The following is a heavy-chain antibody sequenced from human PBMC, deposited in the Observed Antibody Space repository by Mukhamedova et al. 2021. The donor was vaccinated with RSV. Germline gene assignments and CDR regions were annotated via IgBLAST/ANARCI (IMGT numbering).Heavy chain of an antibody. D-gene: IGHD5-12*01. J-gene: IGHJ3*02. CDR1: GFTFSSYA. CDR3: ARTYSGYDLVDAFD. V-gene: IGHV3-30*04. Sequence: GFTFSSYAMHWVRQAPGKGLEWVAVISYDGSNKYYADSVKGRFTISRDNSKNTLYLQMSSLRAEDTAVYYCARTYSGYDLVDAFD. CDR2: ISYDGSNK.